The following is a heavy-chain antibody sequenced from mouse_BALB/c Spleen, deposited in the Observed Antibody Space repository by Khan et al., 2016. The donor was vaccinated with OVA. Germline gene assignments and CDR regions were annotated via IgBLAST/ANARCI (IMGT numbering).Heavy chain of an antibody. J-gene: IGHJ2*01. CDR1: GYSIASDYV. V-gene: IGHV3-2*02. D-gene: IGHD1-1*01. CDR3: ARVYGGDFDY. Sequence: EVQLQESGPGLVKPSQSLSLTCTVTGYSIASDYVRNLIRQFPGNKLEWMGFISYSGNTNYKPSFKSRISITRDISKNKVFLQLNSVTSEDTATYYCARVYGGDFDYWGQGTTLTVSS. CDR2: ISYSGNT.